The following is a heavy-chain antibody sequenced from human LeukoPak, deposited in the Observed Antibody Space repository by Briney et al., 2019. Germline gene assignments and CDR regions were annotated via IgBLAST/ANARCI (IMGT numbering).Heavy chain of an antibody. D-gene: IGHD3-3*01. CDR3: AKLQKGVVIIGFDY. CDR1: GFTFSSYA. J-gene: IGHJ4*02. Sequence: PGGSLRLSCTASGFTFSSYAMSWVRQAPGKGLEWVSAISGSGGSTYYADSVKGRFTISRDNSKNTLYLQMNSLRAEDTAVYYCAKLQKGVVIIGFDYWGQGTLVTVSS. V-gene: IGHV3-23*01. CDR2: ISGSGGST.